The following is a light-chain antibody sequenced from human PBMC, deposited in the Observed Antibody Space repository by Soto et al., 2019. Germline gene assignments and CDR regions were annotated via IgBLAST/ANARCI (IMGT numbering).Light chain of an antibody. V-gene: IGKV3-11*01. Sequence: EIVLTQSPATLTLSPGERATLSCRASQSVSSYLAWYQQKPAQAPRLLIYDASNRATGIPARFSGSGSATDFTLNISSLEPEDFAVYYCQQRGNWPITFGQGTRLEIK. CDR2: DAS. CDR3: QQRGNWPIT. CDR1: QSVSSY. J-gene: IGKJ5*01.